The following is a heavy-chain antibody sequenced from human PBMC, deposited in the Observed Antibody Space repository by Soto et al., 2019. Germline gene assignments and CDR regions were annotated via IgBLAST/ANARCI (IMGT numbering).Heavy chain of an antibody. CDR2: IYWDDDK. Sequence: SGPTLVNPTQTLTLTCTFSGFSLSTSGVGVGWIRQPPGKALEWLALIYWDDDKRYSPSLKSRLTITKDTSKNQVVLTMTNMDPVDTATYYCAHAPCGGWNYVPLRRYYSTGVWGKGTTVTVSS. CDR3: AHAPCGGWNYVPLRRYYSTGV. V-gene: IGHV2-5*02. D-gene: IGHD1-7*01. J-gene: IGHJ6*03. CDR1: GFSLSTSGVG.